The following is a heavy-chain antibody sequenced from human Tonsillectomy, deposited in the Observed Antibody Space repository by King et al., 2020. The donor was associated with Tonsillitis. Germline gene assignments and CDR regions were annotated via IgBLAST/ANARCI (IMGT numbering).Heavy chain of an antibody. V-gene: IGHV3-21*01. Sequence: VQLVESGGGLVNPGGSLRLSCAASGFTFSSYNMNWVRQAPGKGLEWVSSISSSSTYINYADSMKGRFTISRDNAKNSLYLQMNSLRAEDTAVYYCARGTTTVTPLYYFDYWGQGTLVPSPQ. CDR2: ISSSSTYI. CDR1: GFTFSSYN. CDR3: ARGTTTVTPLYYFDY. D-gene: IGHD4-17*01. J-gene: IGHJ4*02.